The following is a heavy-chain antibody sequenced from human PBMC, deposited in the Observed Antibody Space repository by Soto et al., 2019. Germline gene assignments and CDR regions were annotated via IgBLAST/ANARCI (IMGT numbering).Heavy chain of an antibody. CDR3: AHLVVAASQGAVDI. V-gene: IGHV2-5*02. Sequence: QITLKESGPTLVKPTQTLTLTCTFSGFSLSTSGVGVGWIRQPPGKALEWLALIYWDDDKHYSPSLKSRRTITTDNSNIQVVLRMTNMDPVYTATYYCAHLVVAASQGAVDIWGQGTVVSVSS. CDR1: GFSLSTSGVG. J-gene: IGHJ3*02. CDR2: IYWDDDK. D-gene: IGHD2-15*01.